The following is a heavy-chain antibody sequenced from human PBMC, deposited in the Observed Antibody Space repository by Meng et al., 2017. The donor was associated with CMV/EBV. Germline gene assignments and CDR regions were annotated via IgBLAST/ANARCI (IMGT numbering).Heavy chain of an antibody. D-gene: IGHD2-2*01. Sequence: GESLKISCTMSGFTLSSYWMSWVRQAPGKGLEWVANIKQDGSEKYYVDSVKGRFTISRDNAKNSLYLQMNSLRAEDTAVYYCARDCSSTSCSPAFDYWGQGTLVTVSS. J-gene: IGHJ4*02. V-gene: IGHV3-7*01. CDR1: GFTLSSYW. CDR3: ARDCSSTSCSPAFDY. CDR2: IKQDGSEK.